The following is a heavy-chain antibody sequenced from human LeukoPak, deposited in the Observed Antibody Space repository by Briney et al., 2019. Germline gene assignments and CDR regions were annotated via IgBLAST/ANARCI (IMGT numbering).Heavy chain of an antibody. CDR3: ARHVAEYDSSGYYSY. D-gene: IGHD3-22*01. CDR2: IYHTGST. V-gene: IGHV4-38-2*01. Sequence: PSETLSLTCAVSGYSISTGYYWGWIRQTPGKGLVWIGSIYHTGSTYYNPSLKSRVTLSVDTSKNQFSLKLNSVTAADTAVYYCARHVAEYDSSGYYSYWGQGTLVTVSS. J-gene: IGHJ4*02. CDR1: GYSISTGYY.